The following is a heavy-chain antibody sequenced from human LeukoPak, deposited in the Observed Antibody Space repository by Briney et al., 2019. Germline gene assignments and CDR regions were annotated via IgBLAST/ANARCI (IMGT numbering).Heavy chain of an antibody. CDR2: MSFDGIHI. D-gene: IGHD3-10*02. J-gene: IGHJ6*02. CDR1: GFTFSSYA. Sequence: HPGGSLRLSCAASGFTFSSYAMHWVRQAPGKGLEWVAVMSFDGIHIYYADSVKGRFTISRVNSKNTLYLQMHSLRGEDTSIYYCARCSGYGMDVWGQGTTVTVSS. CDR3: ARCSGYGMDV. V-gene: IGHV3-30-3*01.